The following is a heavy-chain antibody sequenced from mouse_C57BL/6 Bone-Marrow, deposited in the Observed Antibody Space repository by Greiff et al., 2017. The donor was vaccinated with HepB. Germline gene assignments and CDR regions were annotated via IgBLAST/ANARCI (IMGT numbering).Heavy chain of an antibody. CDR2: IDPETGCT. V-gene: IGHV1-15*01. CDR1: GYTFTDYE. CDR3: GQLRLDY. D-gene: IGHD3-2*02. J-gene: IGHJ2*01. Sequence: VQLQQSGAELVRPGASVTLSCKASGYTFTDYEMHWVKQTPVHGLGWIGAIDPETGCTVYNQKFKGKAILTADKSSSTAYMELRSLTSEDSAVYYRGQLRLDYWGQGTTLTVSS.